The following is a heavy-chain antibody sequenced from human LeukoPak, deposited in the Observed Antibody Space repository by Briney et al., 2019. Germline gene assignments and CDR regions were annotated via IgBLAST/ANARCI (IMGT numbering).Heavy chain of an antibody. CDR3: ARDIVATIRGRSDY. Sequence: LPGGSLRLSCAASGFTFSSYEMNWVRQAPGKGLEWVSHISSSGSAIYYADSVKGRFTISRDNAKNSLYLQMNSLRAEDTAVYYCARDIVATIRGRSDYWGQGTLVTVSS. V-gene: IGHV3-48*03. D-gene: IGHD5-12*01. J-gene: IGHJ4*02. CDR1: GFTFSSYE. CDR2: ISSSGSAI.